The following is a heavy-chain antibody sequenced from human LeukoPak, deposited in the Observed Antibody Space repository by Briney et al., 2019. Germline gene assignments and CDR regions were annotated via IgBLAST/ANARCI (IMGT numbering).Heavy chain of an antibody. CDR1: GYTFIGYY. J-gene: IGHJ4*02. V-gene: IGHV1-2*02. CDR2: INPNSGCT. Sequence: ASVKVSCKASGYTFIGYYMYWVRQAPGQGLEWIGWINPNSGCTNYAQKFQGRVTMTRDTSINTAYMELSRLRSDDTAVYYCARDRIGATWGQGTLVTVSS. CDR3: ARDRIGAT. D-gene: IGHD1-26*01.